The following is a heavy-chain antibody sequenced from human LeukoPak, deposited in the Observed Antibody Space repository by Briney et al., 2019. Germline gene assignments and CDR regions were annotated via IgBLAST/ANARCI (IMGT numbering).Heavy chain of an antibody. D-gene: IGHD1-1*01. CDR1: GGSISSSSYY. V-gene: IGHV4-39*01. CDR3: ARNVPSPSHHFDI. Sequence: SETLSLTCTVSGGSISSSSYYCGWIRQPPGKGLEWIGSLYYSGSTYYNPSLKSRVTISVDTSKNQFSLKLTSVTAAYTAVYYCARNVPSPSHHFDIWGQGAMVTVSS. CDR2: LYYSGST. J-gene: IGHJ3*02.